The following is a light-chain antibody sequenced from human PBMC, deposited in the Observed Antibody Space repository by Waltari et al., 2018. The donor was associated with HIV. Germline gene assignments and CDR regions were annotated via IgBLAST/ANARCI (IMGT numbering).Light chain of an antibody. Sequence: DIVMTQSPDSLAVSLGETATINCKSSQSVLFRSNNNNYLACDQHKPRRPPKLLIQWASSRESGVPDRFSGSGSGTDFTLTISSLQAEDVAVYYCQQYYSTPWMFGQGTKVEIK. CDR1: QSVLFRSNNNNY. CDR2: WAS. V-gene: IGKV4-1*01. J-gene: IGKJ1*01. CDR3: QQYYSTPWM.